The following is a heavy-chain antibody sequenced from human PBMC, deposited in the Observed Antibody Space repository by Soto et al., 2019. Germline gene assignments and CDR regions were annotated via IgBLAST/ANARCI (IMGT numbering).Heavy chain of an antibody. CDR2: IWYDGSNK. CDR3: ARVGSPGGIAAAGEIDY. J-gene: IGHJ4*02. Sequence: ESGGGVVQPGRSLRLSCAASGFTFSSYGMHWVRQAPGKGLEWVAVIWYDGSNKYYADSVKGRFTISRDNSKNTLYLQMNSLRAEDTAVYYCARVGSPGGIAAAGEIDYWGQGTLVTVSS. CDR1: GFTFSSYG. V-gene: IGHV3-33*01. D-gene: IGHD6-13*01.